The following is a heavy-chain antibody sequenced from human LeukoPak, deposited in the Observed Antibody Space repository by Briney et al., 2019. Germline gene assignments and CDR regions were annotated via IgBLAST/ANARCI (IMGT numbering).Heavy chain of an antibody. CDR1: GFTFSSYA. CDR2: ISGSGGST. J-gene: IGHJ6*03. V-gene: IGHV3-23*01. D-gene: IGHD1-26*01. CDR3: AKCGLGGSGAYYYYYYMDV. Sequence: PEGSLRLSCAASGFTFSSYAMSWVRQAPGKGLEWVSAISGSGGSTYYADSVKGRFTISRDNSKNTVYLQMNSLRAEDTAVYYCAKCGLGGSGAYYYYYYMDVWGKGTTVTVSS.